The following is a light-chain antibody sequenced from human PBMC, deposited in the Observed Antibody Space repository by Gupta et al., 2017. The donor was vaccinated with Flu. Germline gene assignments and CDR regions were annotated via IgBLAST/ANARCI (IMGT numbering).Light chain of an antibody. J-gene: IGLJ3*02. V-gene: IGLV1-40*01. CDR2: GNS. CDR1: SSNIGAGYD. CDR3: QSYDSSLSGSV. Sequence: QSVLTQPPSVSGAPGQRVTISCTGNSSNIGAGYDVHWYQQLPGAAPRLLIYGNSNRPSGVPDRFSGSKSGTSAPLAITGLQAEDEADYYCQSYDSSLSGSVFGGGTKLTVL.